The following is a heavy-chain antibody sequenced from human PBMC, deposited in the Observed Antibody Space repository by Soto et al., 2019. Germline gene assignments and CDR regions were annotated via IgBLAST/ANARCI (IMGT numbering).Heavy chain of an antibody. Sequence: ESLRLSCAASGFTFSSFSMDWVRHAPGQGLEWVSSISSRGTYVYYADSVKGRFTVSKDNANNVLFLQMNSLRAEDTAVYYCARQVPYSSHRMDVWGQGTTVTVSS. J-gene: IGHJ6*02. CDR3: ARQVPYSSHRMDV. CDR2: ISSRGTYV. V-gene: IGHV3-21*06. D-gene: IGHD3-22*01. CDR1: GFTFSSFS.